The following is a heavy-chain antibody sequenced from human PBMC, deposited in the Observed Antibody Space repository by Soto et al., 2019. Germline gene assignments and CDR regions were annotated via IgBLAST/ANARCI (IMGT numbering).Heavy chain of an antibody. Sequence: PSETLSLTCTGSGGSISSYYWSWIRQPPGKGLEWIGYIYYSGSTNYNPSLKSRVTISVDTSKNQFSLKLSSVTAADTAVYYCARWVATNDYYYYGMDVWGQGTTVTVSS. J-gene: IGHJ6*02. D-gene: IGHD5-12*01. CDR2: IYYSGST. V-gene: IGHV4-59*01. CDR3: ARWVATNDYYYYGMDV. CDR1: GGSISSYY.